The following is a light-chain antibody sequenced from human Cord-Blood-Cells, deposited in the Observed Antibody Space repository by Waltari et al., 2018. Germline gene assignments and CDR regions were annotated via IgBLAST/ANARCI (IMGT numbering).Light chain of an antibody. CDR3: SSYAGSNNYV. J-gene: IGLJ1*01. CDR2: EVS. V-gene: IGLV2-8*01. CDR1: SNYVVGYNY. Sequence: QSPLPQPPSASGSPGPPFPIPCPGPSNYVVGYNYVPCYQHPPGKAPKLMTYEVSKRPSGVPDRFSGSKSGNTASLIVAGLQAEDEADYYCSSYAGSNNYVFGTGTKVTVL.